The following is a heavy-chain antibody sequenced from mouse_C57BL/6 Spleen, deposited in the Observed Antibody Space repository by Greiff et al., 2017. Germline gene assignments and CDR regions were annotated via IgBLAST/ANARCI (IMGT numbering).Heavy chain of an antibody. J-gene: IGHJ2*01. D-gene: IGHD1-1*02. V-gene: IGHV1-55*01. Sequence: QVQLQQLGAELVKPGASVKMFCKSSGYTFTSYWITWVKLRPGQGLEWTGDIYPGSGSTNYNEKFKSKATLTVDTSSSTAYMQLSSLTSEDSAVYYCAKEGLSHFDYWGQGTTLTESS. CDR3: AKEGLSHFDY. CDR1: GYTFTSYW. CDR2: IYPGSGST.